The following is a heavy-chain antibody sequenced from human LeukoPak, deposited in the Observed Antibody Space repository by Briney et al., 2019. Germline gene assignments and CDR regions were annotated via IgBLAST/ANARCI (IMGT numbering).Heavy chain of an antibody. D-gene: IGHD5-24*01. V-gene: IGHV1-69*04. CDR1: GGTFSSYA. CDR3: ARDQEMATGHYFDY. Sequence: SVKVSCKASGGTFSSYAISWVRQAPGQGLEWMGRIIPILGIANYAQKFQGRATITADKSTSTAYMELSSLRSEDTAVYYCARDQEMATGHYFDYWGQGTLVTVSS. CDR2: IIPILGIA. J-gene: IGHJ4*02.